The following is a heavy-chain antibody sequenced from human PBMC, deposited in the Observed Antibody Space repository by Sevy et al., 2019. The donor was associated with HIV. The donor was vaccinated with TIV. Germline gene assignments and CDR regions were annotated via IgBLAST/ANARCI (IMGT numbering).Heavy chain of an antibody. CDR1: GFTFSTYT. CDR2: ISGSGGST. Sequence: VGSLRLSCAASGFTFSTYTMNWVRQAPGKGLEWVSAISGSGGSTYYADSVKGRFTISRDKSKNTLYLQMNNLRAEDTAVYYCAKGDSTFYGMDVWGQGTTVTVSS. J-gene: IGHJ6*02. D-gene: IGHD6-13*01. CDR3: AKGDSTFYGMDV. V-gene: IGHV3-23*01.